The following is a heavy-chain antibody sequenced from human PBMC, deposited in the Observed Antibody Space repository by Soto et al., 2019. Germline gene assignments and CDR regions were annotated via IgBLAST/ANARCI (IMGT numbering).Heavy chain of an antibody. CDR2: MNPNSGNT. J-gene: IGHJ6*02. CDR3: ARSHYYDRSGYRPYYYGMDV. D-gene: IGHD3-22*01. Sequence: QVQLVQSGAEVKKPGASVKVSCKASGYTFTSYDINWVRQATGQGLEWMGWMNPNSGNTGYAQKFQGRVTMTRNTSISTAYMELRSLRSEDTAVYYCARSHYYDRSGYRPYYYGMDVWGQGTTVTVSS. V-gene: IGHV1-8*01. CDR1: GYTFTSYD.